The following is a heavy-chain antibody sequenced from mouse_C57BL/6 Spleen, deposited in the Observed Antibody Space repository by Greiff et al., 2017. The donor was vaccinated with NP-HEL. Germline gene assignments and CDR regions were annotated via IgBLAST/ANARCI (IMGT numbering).Heavy chain of an antibody. D-gene: IGHD1-1*01. CDR2: IDPEDGDT. V-gene: IGHV14-2*01. CDR1: GFNIKDYY. CDR3: ARRHYDGSSYAMDY. J-gene: IGHJ4*01. Sequence: VQLQQSGAELVKPGASVKLSCTASGFNIKDYYMHWVKQRTEQGLEWIGRIDPEDGDTKYAPKFQGKATITADTSSNTAYLQLSSLTSEDTAVYYCARRHYDGSSYAMDYWGQGTSVTVSS.